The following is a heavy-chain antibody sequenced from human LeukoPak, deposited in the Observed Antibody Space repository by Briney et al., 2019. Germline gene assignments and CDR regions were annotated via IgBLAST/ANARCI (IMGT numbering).Heavy chain of an antibody. J-gene: IGHJ4*02. V-gene: IGHV1-2*02. Sequence: ASVKVSCKASGYTLTGYYMHWVRQAPGQGLEWMGWINPNSGGTNYAQKFQGRVTMTSDTSISTAYMELSRLRSDDTAVSYSAREEVGAHRGFDYWVQGPVVTVYS. CDR2: INPNSGGT. CDR1: GYTLTGYY. D-gene: IGHD1-26*01. CDR3: AREEVGAHRGFDY.